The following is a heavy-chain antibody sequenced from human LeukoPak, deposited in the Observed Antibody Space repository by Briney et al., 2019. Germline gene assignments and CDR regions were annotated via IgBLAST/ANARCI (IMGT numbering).Heavy chain of an antibody. Sequence: EASVKVSCKASGYTFTSYGISWVRQAPGQGLERMGWISAYNGNTNYAQKLQGRVTMTTDTSTSTAYMELRSLRSGDTAVYYCARDAIRGSYYFDYWGQGTLVTVSS. CDR3: ARDAIRGSYYFDY. D-gene: IGHD1-26*01. CDR1: GYTFTSYG. V-gene: IGHV1-18*01. J-gene: IGHJ4*02. CDR2: ISAYNGNT.